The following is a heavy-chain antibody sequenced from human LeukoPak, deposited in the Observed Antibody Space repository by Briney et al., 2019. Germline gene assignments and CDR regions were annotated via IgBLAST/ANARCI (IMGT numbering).Heavy chain of an antibody. CDR1: GGSISSYY. V-gene: IGHV4-4*07. D-gene: IGHD6-19*01. CDR2: IYTSGST. CDR3: ARESSAVSIPVGVHDAFDI. Sequence: SETLSLTCTVSGGSISSYYWSWIRQPAGKGLEWIGRIYTSGSTNYNPSLKSRVTTSVDTSKNQFSLKLSSVTAADTAVYYCARESSAVSIPVGVHDAFDIWGQGTMVTVSS. J-gene: IGHJ3*02.